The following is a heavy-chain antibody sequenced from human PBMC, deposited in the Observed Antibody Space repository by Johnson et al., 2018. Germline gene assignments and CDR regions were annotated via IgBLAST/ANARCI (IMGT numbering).Heavy chain of an antibody. V-gene: IGHV4-59*01. Sequence: VQLVESGPGLVKPSETLSLTCAVSGGSISGYYWSWIRQSPGQGLEWIASLSYSGNPYFHPSLRSRAIVSVDTSKNNFSLKVSTVTAADTAIYYCARGNDYYDSFDIWGQGTMVTVSS. D-gene: IGHD1-1*01. CDR2: LSYSGNP. CDR1: GGSISGYY. J-gene: IGHJ3*02. CDR3: ARGNDYYDSFDI.